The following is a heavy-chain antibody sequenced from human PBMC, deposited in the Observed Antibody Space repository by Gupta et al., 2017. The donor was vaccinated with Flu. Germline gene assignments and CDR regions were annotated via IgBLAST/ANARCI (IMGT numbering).Heavy chain of an antibody. V-gene: IGHV4-39*01. CDR2: IYYSGTT. D-gene: IGHD2-21*02. Sequence: QLQLQESGPGLVRPSETLSLTCSVSGGTSSSFYWAWIRQPPGQGLEWIGSIYYSGTTYYAPSLKSRADISIDTTKTQFSLELSSLTDADTAVYYCARRVVTKFDFWGQGMLVSVSS. J-gene: IGHJ4*02. CDR1: GGTSSSFY. CDR3: ARRVVTKFDF.